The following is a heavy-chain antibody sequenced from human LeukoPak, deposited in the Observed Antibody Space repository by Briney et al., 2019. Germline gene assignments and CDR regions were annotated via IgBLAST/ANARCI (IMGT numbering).Heavy chain of an antibody. CDR1: GYTFTGYY. J-gene: IGHJ5*02. D-gene: IGHD3-10*01. CDR2: INPNSGGT. Sequence: ASVKVSCKASGYTFTGYYMHWVRQAPGQGLEWMGRINPNSGGTNYAQKFQGRVTMTRDTSISTAYMELSRLRSDDTAVYYCATMARGVMGNWFDPWGQGTLVTVSS. CDR3: ATMARGVMGNWFDP. V-gene: IGHV1-2*06.